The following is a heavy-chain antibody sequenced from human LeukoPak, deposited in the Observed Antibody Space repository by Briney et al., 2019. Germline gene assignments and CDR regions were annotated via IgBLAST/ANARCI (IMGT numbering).Heavy chain of an antibody. J-gene: IGHJ4*02. D-gene: IGHD3-10*01. CDR2: IYHSGST. Sequence: SETLSLTCTVSGYSISSGYYWGWIRQPPGKGLEWIGSIYHSGSTYYNPSLKSRVTISVDTSKNQFSLKLSSVTAADTAVYYCARGRKGPYYYGSGSYLGKYYFDYWGQGTLVTVSS. V-gene: IGHV4-38-2*02. CDR1: GYSISSGYY. CDR3: ARGRKGPYYYGSGSYLGKYYFDY.